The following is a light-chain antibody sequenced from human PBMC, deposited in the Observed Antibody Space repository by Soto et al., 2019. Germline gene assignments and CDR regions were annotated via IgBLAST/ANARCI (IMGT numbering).Light chain of an antibody. J-gene: IGLJ1*01. CDR1: SSNIGAGYD. CDR3: AAWDDSLNAL. V-gene: IGLV1-40*01. Sequence: QSVLTQPPSVSGAPGQRVTIPCTGSSSNIGAGYDVHWYQQLPGTAPKLLIYINDQRPSGVPDRFSGSKSGTSASLAISGLQPEDEADYYCAAWDDSLNALFGTGTKLTVL. CDR2: IND.